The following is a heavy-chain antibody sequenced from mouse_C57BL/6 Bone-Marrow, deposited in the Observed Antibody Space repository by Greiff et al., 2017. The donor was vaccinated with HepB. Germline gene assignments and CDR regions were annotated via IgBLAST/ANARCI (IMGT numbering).Heavy chain of an antibody. V-gene: IGHV1-66*01. D-gene: IGHD4-1*01. Sequence: QVQLKQSGPELVKPGASVKISCKASGYSFTSYYIHWVKQRPGQGLEWIGWIYPGSGNTKYNEKFKGKATLTADTSSSTAYMQLSSLTSEDSAVYYCARYWDWYFDVWGTGTTVTVSS. CDR1: GYSFTSYY. CDR3: ARYWDWYFDV. CDR2: IYPGSGNT. J-gene: IGHJ1*03.